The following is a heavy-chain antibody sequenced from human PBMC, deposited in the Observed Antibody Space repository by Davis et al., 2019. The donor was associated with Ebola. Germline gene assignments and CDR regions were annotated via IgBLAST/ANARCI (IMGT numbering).Heavy chain of an antibody. Sequence: GESLKISCAASGFTFSVYYMSWIRQAPGKGPEWVSSISSSASYKNYADSVKGRFTISRDNSKNTLYLQMNSLRAEDTAVYYCAKDTSLVTMIVVVIGLDYWGQGTLVTVSS. D-gene: IGHD3-22*01. CDR2: ISSSASYK. CDR1: GFTFSVYY. CDR3: AKDTSLVTMIVVVIGLDY. J-gene: IGHJ4*02. V-gene: IGHV3-11*05.